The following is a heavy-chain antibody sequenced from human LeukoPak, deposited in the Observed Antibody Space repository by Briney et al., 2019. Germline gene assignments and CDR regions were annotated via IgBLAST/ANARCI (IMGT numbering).Heavy chain of an antibody. Sequence: SETLSLTCTVFGASISSYYWGWIRQPAGKGLEWIGRIYTSGNTKYNPSLKSRVTMSIDTSKNQLSLKLSSVTAADTAVYYCARSDYVWGSYRPTHFDYWGQGTLVTVSS. D-gene: IGHD3-16*02. CDR2: IYTSGNT. CDR1: GASISSYY. J-gene: IGHJ4*02. CDR3: ARSDYVWGSYRPTHFDY. V-gene: IGHV4-4*07.